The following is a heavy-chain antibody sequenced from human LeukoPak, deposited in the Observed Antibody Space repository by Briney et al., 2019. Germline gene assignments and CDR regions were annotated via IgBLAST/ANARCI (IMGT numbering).Heavy chain of an antibody. CDR1: GDIVSSNSVT. J-gene: IGHJ5*02. V-gene: IGHV6-1*01. Sequence: SQSLSLTCAISGDIVSSNSVTWNWIRQSPSIGLEWRGRTYYRSTWYNDYAVSVRGRITVNPDTSKNQFSLHLNSVTPEDTAVYYCARRLTQYDCFDPWGQGILVTVSS. CDR3: ARRLTQYDCFDP. CDR2: TYYRSTWYN. D-gene: IGHD2-2*01.